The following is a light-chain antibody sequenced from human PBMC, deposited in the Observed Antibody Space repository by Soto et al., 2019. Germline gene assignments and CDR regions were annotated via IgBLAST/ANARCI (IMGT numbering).Light chain of an antibody. CDR3: CSYAGSHSHYV. J-gene: IGLJ1*01. Sequence: QSVLTQPPSVSGSPGQSVTISCTITSSDVGDYEHVSWYQLAPGTTPKLLISDVINRPSGVPDRFSGSKSGNTPSLTISGLQAEDEADYYCCSYAGSHSHYVFGTGTKVTVL. V-gene: IGLV2-18*02. CDR2: DVI. CDR1: SSDVGDYEH.